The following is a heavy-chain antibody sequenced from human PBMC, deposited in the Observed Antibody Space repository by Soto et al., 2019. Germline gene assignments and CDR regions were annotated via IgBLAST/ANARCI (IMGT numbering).Heavy chain of an antibody. CDR2: VSGSGDST. V-gene: IGHV3-23*01. D-gene: IGHD5-12*01. Sequence: PGGSLRLSCAASVFTFSSYAMSWVRQAPGKGLEWVSGVSGSGDSTYFADSVKGRFTISRDNSKNTLYLQMNSLRAEDTAVYYCAKSQVATIIYYYYSMDVWGKGTTVTVSS. CDR3: AKSQVATIIYYYYSMDV. CDR1: VFTFSSYA. J-gene: IGHJ6*03.